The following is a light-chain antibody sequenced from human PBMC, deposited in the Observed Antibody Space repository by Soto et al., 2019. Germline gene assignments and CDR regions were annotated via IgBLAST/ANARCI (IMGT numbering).Light chain of an antibody. CDR2: DDS. Sequence: SYELTQPPSVSVAPGQTARITCGGNNLGSKSVHWYQQKPGQAPVLVVYDDSDRPSGIPARFSGSNSGNTATLTISRVEAGDEAGYYCQVWDSSSDHPGYVFGTGTKLTVL. V-gene: IGLV3-21*02. CDR1: NLGSKS. CDR3: QVWDSSSDHPGYV. J-gene: IGLJ1*01.